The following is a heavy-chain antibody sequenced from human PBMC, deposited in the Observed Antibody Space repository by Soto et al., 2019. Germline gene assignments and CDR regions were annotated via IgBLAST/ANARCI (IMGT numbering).Heavy chain of an antibody. CDR2: IYYSGST. V-gene: IGHV4-59*01. CDR1: GGSISSYY. J-gene: IGHJ6*03. CDR3: ARGGDYGEYDVEGIYYYYYMDV. Sequence: SETLSLTCTVSGGSISSYYWSWIRQPPGKGLEWIGYIYYSGSTNYNPSLKSRVTISVDTSKNQFSLKLSSVTSADTAVYYCARGGDYGEYDVEGIYYYYYMDVWGKGTTVTVSS. D-gene: IGHD4-17*01.